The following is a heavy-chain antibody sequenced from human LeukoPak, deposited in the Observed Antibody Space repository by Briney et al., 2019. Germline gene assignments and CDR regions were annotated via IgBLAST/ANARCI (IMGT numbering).Heavy chain of an antibody. CDR2: INPSGGST. CDR1: GYTFTSYY. V-gene: IGHV1-46*01. Sequence: ASVKVSCKASGYTFTSYYMHWVRQAPGQGLEWMGIINPSGGSTSCAQKFQGRVTMTRDTSTSTVYMELSSLRSEDTAVYYCARGDIVVVPAAAQHWGYYYYYGMDVWGQGTTVTVSS. D-gene: IGHD2-2*01. CDR3: ARGDIVVVPAAAQHWGYYYYYGMDV. J-gene: IGHJ6*02.